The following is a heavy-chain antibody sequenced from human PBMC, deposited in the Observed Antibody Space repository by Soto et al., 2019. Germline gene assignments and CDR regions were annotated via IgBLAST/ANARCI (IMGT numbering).Heavy chain of an antibody. CDR2: IIPIFGTA. V-gene: IGHV1-69*01. J-gene: IGHJ1*01. CDR1: GGTFSSYA. Sequence: QVQLVQSGAEVKKPGSSVKVSCKASGGTFSSYAISWVRQAPGQGLEWMGGIIPIFGTANYAQKFRGRVTITADESTSTAYMELSSLRSEDTAVYYCARDLYCSGGSCPRHFQHWGQGTLVTVSS. CDR3: ARDLYCSGGSCPRHFQH. D-gene: IGHD2-15*01.